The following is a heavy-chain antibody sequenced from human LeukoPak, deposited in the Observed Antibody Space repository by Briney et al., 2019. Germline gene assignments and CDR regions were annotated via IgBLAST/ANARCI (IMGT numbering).Heavy chain of an antibody. J-gene: IGHJ4*02. CDR2: IYYSGST. D-gene: IGHD6-13*01. CDR1: GGSISSYY. Sequence: KPSETLSLTCTVSGGSISSYYWSWIRQPPGKGLEWIRYIYYSGSTNYNPSLKSRVTISVDTSKNQFSLKLSSVTAADTAVYYCARTISSSWYQDYWGQGTLVTVSS. V-gene: IGHV4-59*08. CDR3: ARTISSSWYQDY.